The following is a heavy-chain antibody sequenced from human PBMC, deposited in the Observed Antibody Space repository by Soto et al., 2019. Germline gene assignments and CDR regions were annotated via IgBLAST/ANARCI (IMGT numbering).Heavy chain of an antibody. J-gene: IGHJ4*02. CDR2: INPNSGGT. V-gene: IGHV1-2*02. CDR3: AREPATAKPEGVDF. CDR1: GYPFSDYY. D-gene: IGHD1-1*01. Sequence: EASVQVSCKASGYPFSDYYIHWVRQAPGQGLEWMGWINPNSGGTKYAPKFQGGVTMTRDTSITTAYMELSRLRSGDTAVYYCAREPATAKPEGVDFWGQGTLVTVSS.